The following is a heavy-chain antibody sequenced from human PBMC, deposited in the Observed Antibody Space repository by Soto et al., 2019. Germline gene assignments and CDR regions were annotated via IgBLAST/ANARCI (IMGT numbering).Heavy chain of an antibody. J-gene: IGHJ4*02. CDR3: AKGLVRGVTSFDY. Sequence: TGGSLRLSCAASGFTFSSYAMSWVRQAPGKGLEWVSAISGSGGSTYYADSVKGRFTISRDNSKNTLYLQMNSLRAEDTAVYYCAKGLVRGVTSFDYWGQGTLVTVSS. D-gene: IGHD3-10*01. CDR1: GFTFSSYA. CDR2: ISGSGGST. V-gene: IGHV3-23*01.